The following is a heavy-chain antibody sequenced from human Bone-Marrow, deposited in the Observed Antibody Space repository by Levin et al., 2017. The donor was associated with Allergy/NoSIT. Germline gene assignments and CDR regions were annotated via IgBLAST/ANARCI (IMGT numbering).Heavy chain of an antibody. J-gene: IGHJ4*02. CDR1: GFTFSSHS. CDR2: ISTTSSTI. CDR3: ARDHITLFSLSFDY. Sequence: GGSLRLSCAASGFTFSSHSMNWVRQAPGKGLEWVSYISTTSSTIYYADSVKGRFTISRDNAKNSMYLQMNSLRDEDTAVYYCARDHITLFSLSFDYWGPGTLVTVSS. V-gene: IGHV3-48*02. D-gene: IGHD3-9*01.